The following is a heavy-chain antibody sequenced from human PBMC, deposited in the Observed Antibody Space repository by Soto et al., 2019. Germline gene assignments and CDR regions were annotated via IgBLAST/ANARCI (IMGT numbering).Heavy chain of an antibody. D-gene: IGHD2-8*01. CDR1: GGTFSSYA. J-gene: IGHJ6*02. V-gene: IGHV1-69*13. Sequence: SVKVSCKASGGTFSSYAISWVRQAPGQGLEWMGGIIPIFGTANYAQRFQGRVTITADESTSTAYMELSSLRSEDTAVYYCARTLDIVLMVYAIHPGYYYGMDVWGQGTTVTVSS. CDR2: IIPIFGTA. CDR3: ARTLDIVLMVYAIHPGYYYGMDV.